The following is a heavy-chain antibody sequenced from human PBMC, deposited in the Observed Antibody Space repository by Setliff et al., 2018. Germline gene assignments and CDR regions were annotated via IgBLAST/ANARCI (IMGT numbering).Heavy chain of an antibody. CDR2: FHTGGST. D-gene: IGHD3-3*01. V-gene: IGHV4-61*09. CDR1: GDSISSGSYY. Sequence: SETLSLTCTVSGDSISSGSYYWTWIRQPAGKGLEWIGHFHTGGSTNYNRSLRSRVSISVDTSKNQFSLKLSSVTAADTATYYCVRAGPTVTFFRVLVISWRDPWGQGSLVTVSS. CDR3: VRAGPTVTFFRVLVISWRDP. J-gene: IGHJ5*02.